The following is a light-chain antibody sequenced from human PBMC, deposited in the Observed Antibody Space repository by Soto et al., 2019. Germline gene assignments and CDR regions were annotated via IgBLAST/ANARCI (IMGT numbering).Light chain of an antibody. Sequence: VLTQSPATLSLSPGERATLSCRASRSISTYLAWYQQKPGQPPRLLIYGATTRATGIPARFSGSGSGTEFTLTISSLQSEDFAVYYCQQYNNWPLTFGGGTKVDIK. CDR2: GAT. V-gene: IGKV3D-15*01. CDR1: RSISTY. J-gene: IGKJ4*01. CDR3: QQYNNWPLT.